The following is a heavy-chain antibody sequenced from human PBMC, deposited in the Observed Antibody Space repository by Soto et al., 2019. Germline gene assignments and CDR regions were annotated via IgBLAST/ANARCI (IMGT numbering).Heavy chain of an antibody. CDR2: TYYRSKWYN. D-gene: IGHD1-20*01. CDR1: RDSVSSNSAA. CDR3: ARSFGITGPPAV. J-gene: IGHJ3*01. Sequence: SQTLSLTCAISRDSVSSNSAAWNWIRQSPSRGLEWLGRTYYRSKWYNDYAVSVKSRITINPDTPKNQFSLQLNSVTPEDTAVYYCARSFGITGPPAVWGQGTMVTVSS. V-gene: IGHV6-1*01.